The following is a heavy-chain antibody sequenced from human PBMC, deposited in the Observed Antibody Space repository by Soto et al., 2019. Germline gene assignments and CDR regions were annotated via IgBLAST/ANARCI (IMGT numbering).Heavy chain of an antibody. CDR2: IYYSGST. Sequence: ETLSLTCTVSGGSVSGGSYYWSWIRQPPGKGLEWIGYIYYSGSTNYNPSLKSRVTISVDTSKNQFSLKLSSVTAADTAVYYCALAAAGKRGHYYYYYGMDVWGQGTTVTVSS. J-gene: IGHJ6*02. D-gene: IGHD6-13*01. CDR3: ALAAAGKRGHYYYYYGMDV. V-gene: IGHV4-61*01. CDR1: GGSVSGGSYY.